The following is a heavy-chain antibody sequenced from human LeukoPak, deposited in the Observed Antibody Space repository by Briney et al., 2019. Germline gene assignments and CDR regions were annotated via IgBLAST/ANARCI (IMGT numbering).Heavy chain of an antibody. J-gene: IGHJ4*02. CDR1: RYSISSDYY. CDR2: IYHSGST. D-gene: IGHD5-18*01. CDR3: ARGQKYRSGYTVTELGSGYFDY. V-gene: IGHV4-38-2*02. Sequence: PSETLSLTCSVSRYSISSDYYWGWIRQPPGKGLEWIGSIYHSGSTYYNPSHTSRVTISVDTSKNQFSLKLSSVTAADTAVYYCARGQKYRSGYTVTELGSGYFDYWGQGPLVTVSS.